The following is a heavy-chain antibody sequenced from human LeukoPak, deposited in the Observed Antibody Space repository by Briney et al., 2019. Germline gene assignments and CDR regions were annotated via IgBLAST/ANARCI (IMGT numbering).Heavy chain of an antibody. CDR1: GFGFDEYT. CDR2: ITWDGVRT. CDR3: VKPKEMVAITSYYFDY. Sequence: PGGSLRISCAAAGFGFDEYTMHWVRQAPGKGLEWLSFITWDGVRTHYADSVKGRFTISRDNSKNSLYLQMNSLRPEDTALYYCVKPKEMVAITSYYFDYWGQGTLVTVSS. J-gene: IGHJ4*02. V-gene: IGHV3-43*01. D-gene: IGHD3-22*01.